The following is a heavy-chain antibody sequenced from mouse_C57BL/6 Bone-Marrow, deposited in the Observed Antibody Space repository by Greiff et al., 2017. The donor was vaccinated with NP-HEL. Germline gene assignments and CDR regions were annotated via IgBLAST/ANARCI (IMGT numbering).Heavy chain of an antibody. D-gene: IGHD2-3*01. CDR2: IRSKSNNYAT. CDR1: GFSFNTYA. CDR3: VRQSYDGYYLDY. J-gene: IGHJ2*01. V-gene: IGHV10-1*01. Sequence: EVHLVESGGGLVQPKGSLKLSCAASGFSFNTYAMNWVRQAPGKGLEWVARIRSKSNNYATYYADSLKDRFTISRDDPESMLYLQMNNLKTEDTAMYYCVRQSYDGYYLDYWGQGTTLTVSS.